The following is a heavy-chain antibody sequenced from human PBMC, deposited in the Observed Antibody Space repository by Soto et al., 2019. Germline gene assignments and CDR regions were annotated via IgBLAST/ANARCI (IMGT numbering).Heavy chain of an antibody. J-gene: IGHJ3*02. Sequence: PSETLSLTCTVSGGSISSYYWSWIRQPPGKGLEWIGYIYYSGSTNYNPSLKRRVTLSVDTSKNQFSLKLSSVTAADTAVYYCARRVRTRGAFDILGQGTMVTVSS. CDR3: ARRVRTRGAFDI. V-gene: IGHV4-59*01. CDR2: IYYSGST. CDR1: GGSISSYY.